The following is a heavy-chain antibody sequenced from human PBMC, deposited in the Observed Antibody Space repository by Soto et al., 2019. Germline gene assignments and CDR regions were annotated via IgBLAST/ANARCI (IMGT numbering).Heavy chain of an antibody. D-gene: IGHD2-8*01. V-gene: IGHV3-30*18. Sequence: QVQLVESGGGVVQPGRSLRLSCAASGIIFHTYGMHWVRQAPGKGLEWVAVISHDGSTIYYADSVKGRFTISRDNSKNTLFLQRSSQRAEDTALYYCAKPFQDNGYHNEIWYSDLWGRGTLVTVSS. CDR1: GIIFHTYG. J-gene: IGHJ2*01. CDR2: ISHDGSTI. CDR3: AKPFQDNGYHNEIWYSDL.